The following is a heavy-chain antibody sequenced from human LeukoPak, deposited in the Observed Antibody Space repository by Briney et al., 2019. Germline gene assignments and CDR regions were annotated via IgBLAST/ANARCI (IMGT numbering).Heavy chain of an antibody. J-gene: IGHJ4*02. CDR3: ARDLGGYVF. CDR2: ITPYNGDT. Sequence: ASVNVSCKASGYSFGDYGLSWVRQAPGQGLEWMGWITPYNGDTKYAQKFQDRVTMTSDTSTNTGYMELRSLRSDDTAMYYCARDLGGYVFWGQGTLITVSS. V-gene: IGHV1-18*01. D-gene: IGHD5-18*01. CDR1: GYSFGDYG.